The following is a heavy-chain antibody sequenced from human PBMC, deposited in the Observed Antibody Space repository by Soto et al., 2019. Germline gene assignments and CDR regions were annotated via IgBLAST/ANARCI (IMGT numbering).Heavy chain of an antibody. CDR1: GFTFNNYA. V-gene: IGHV3-23*01. J-gene: IGHJ4*02. D-gene: IGHD1-26*01. Sequence: ESLKISCAASGFTFNNYAMSWVRRAPGKGLEWVSVISGSAGSTYYADSVKGRFTISRDNSKNTLYLQMNSLGAEDTALYFCAKGLRGTYYDFDYWGQGTLVTVS. CDR2: ISGSAGST. CDR3: AKGLRGTYYDFDY.